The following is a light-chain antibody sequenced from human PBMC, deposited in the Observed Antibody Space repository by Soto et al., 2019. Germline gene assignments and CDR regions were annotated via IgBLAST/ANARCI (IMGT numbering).Light chain of an antibody. J-gene: IGLJ3*02. CDR2: NSN. V-gene: IGLV1-44*01. CDR1: SSNIGSKA. CDR3: AAWDDSLKGWV. Sequence: SVLTQPPSASGTPGQRVTISCSGSSSNIGSKAVNWYQQVPGTASQLLIYNSNQRPSGVPDRFSGSKSGTSASLAISGLQSEDEADYYCAAWDDSLKGWVFGGGTKLTVL.